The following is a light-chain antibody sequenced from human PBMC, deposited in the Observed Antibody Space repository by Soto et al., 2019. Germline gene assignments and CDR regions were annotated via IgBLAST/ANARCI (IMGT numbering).Light chain of an antibody. V-gene: IGKV1-5*03. CDR3: QHYKSYSEA. CDR1: QTISSW. Sequence: DIPMTQSPSTLSGSVGDRVTITCRASQTISSWLAWYQQKPGKAPKLLIYKASTLKSGVPSRFSGSGSGTEFNLTISSLQTDDFATYYGQHYKSYSEAFGQGTKVELK. J-gene: IGKJ1*01. CDR2: KAS.